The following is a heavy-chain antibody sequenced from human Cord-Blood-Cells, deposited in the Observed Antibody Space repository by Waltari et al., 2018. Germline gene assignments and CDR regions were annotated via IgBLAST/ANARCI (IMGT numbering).Heavy chain of an antibody. CDR1: GYNFTSYA. CDR2: INTNTGNP. CDR3: ATLYYDFWSGYQNFDY. J-gene: IGHJ4*02. D-gene: IGHD3-3*01. V-gene: IGHV7-4-1*02. Sequence: QVQLVQSGSELKKPEASVKVSCKASGYNFTSYAMNWVRKAPGQGLEWMGWINTNTGNPTYAQGFTGLFVFSLDTSVSTAYLQISSLKAEDTAVYYCATLYYDFWSGYQNFDYWGQGTLVTVSS.